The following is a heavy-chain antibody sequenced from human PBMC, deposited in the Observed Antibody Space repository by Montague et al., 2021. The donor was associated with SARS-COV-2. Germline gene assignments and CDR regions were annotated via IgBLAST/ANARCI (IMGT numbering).Heavy chain of an antibody. V-gene: IGHV4-61*01. CDR1: GGSVSSGSYY. CDR2: IYYSGST. CDR3: ARDGVLRYFDWLGDRYGMDV. D-gene: IGHD3-9*01. Sequence: SETRSLTCTVSGGSVSSGSYYWSWIRQPPGKGLEWIGYIYYSGSTNYNPSLKSRVTISVDTSKNQFSLKLSSVTAADTAVYYCARDGVLRYFDWLGDRYGMDVWGQGTTVTVSS. J-gene: IGHJ6*02.